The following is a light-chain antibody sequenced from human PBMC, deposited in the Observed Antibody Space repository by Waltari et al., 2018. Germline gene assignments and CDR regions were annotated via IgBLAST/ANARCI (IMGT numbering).Light chain of an antibody. CDR3: NSRDSSGVV. Sequence: SELTKDTAESVALRKTIRVTCQGDRIKRNYTSWYKQKPGKAPLLVIYGKNNRPSGIPDRCSGSSAGNTASLTITGAQAEDEADYYCNSRDSSGVVFGGGTKLTVL. V-gene: IGLV3-19*01. CDR2: GKN. J-gene: IGLJ2*01. CDR1: RIKRNY.